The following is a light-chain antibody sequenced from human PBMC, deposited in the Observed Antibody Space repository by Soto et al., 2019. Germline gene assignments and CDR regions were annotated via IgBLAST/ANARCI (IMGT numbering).Light chain of an antibody. J-gene: IGKJ2*02. V-gene: IGKV3-20*01. CDR3: QQYGNSPGT. Sequence: EIVLTQSPGTLSLSPGDRATLSCRASQSVRSNFLAWYQQKPGQAPKLLISGASSRATGIPDRFSGSGSGTDFTLTISRLEPEDFALSSCQQYGNSPGTFGQGTKLEIK. CDR1: QSVRSNF. CDR2: GAS.